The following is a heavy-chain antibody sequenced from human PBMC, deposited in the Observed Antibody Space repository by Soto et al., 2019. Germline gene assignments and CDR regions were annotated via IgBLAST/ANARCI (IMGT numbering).Heavy chain of an antibody. J-gene: IGHJ4*01. D-gene: IGHD3-3*01. CDR1: AFTFSRYA. CDR3: ADGGEWSFNFEY. CDR2: IAGSGANT. Sequence: GGSLRLPCAPSAFTFSRYAMSWVRQAPGKGLEWVSGIAGSGANTYYPDSVKGRFTISRDNSKNTLYLPMNNLRAEDRAVYYCADGGEWSFNFEYWGQGTLVTVSS. V-gene: IGHV3-23*01.